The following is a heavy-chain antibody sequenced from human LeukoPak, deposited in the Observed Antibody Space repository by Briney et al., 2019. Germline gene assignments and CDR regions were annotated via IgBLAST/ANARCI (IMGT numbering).Heavy chain of an antibody. Sequence: ASVKVSCKASGYTFTSYDINWVRQATGQGLEWMGWMNPNSGNTGYAQKFQGRVAITRNTSISTAYMELSSLRSEDTAVYYCARVITHFNWFDPWGQGNLVTVSS. CDR2: MNPNSGNT. J-gene: IGHJ5*02. D-gene: IGHD1-20*01. CDR3: ARVITHFNWFDP. V-gene: IGHV1-8*03. CDR1: GYTFTSYD.